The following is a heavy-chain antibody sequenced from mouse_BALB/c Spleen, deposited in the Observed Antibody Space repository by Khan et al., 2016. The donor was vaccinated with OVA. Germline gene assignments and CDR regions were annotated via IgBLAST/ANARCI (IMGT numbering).Heavy chain of an antibody. D-gene: IGHD2-14*01. J-gene: IGHJ2*01. CDR3: ARWNYRYDGYFDY. V-gene: IGHV3-8*02. Sequence: VQLKQSGPSLVKPSQTLSLTCSVTGDSITSGYWNWIRRFPGNKLEYMGYISYSDSTFYNPSLKSRISITRDTSQNQYYLQLNSVTTEDTATYYWARWNYRYDGYFDYWGQGTTLTVSS. CDR2: ISYSDST. CDR1: GDSITSGY.